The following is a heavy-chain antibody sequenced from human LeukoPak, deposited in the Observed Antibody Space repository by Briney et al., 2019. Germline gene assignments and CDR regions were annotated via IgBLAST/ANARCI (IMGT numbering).Heavy chain of an antibody. D-gene: IGHD5-12*01. CDR2: ISGSAGST. V-gene: IGHV3-23*01. CDR3: ARGFSVATRPCDY. Sequence: GGSLRLSCAASGFTFSSYAMFWVRQAPGKGLEWVSTISGSAGSTFYADSVKGRFTISRDNSKSTLYLKMNSLRAEDTAAYYCARGFSVATRPCDYWGQGTLVTVSS. J-gene: IGHJ4*02. CDR1: GFTFSSYA.